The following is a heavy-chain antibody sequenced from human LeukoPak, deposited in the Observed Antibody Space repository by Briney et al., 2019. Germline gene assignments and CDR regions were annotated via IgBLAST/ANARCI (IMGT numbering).Heavy chain of an antibody. D-gene: IGHD6-19*01. V-gene: IGHV3-23*01. J-gene: IGHJ5*02. CDR3: AKDMRWYSSGWEPFDA. CDR1: GFTFSSQA. CDR2: ISGSGGST. Sequence: GGSLRLSCAASGFTFSSQAMSWVRQAPERGLEWVSAISGSGGSTYYADSVKGRFTISRDNSKNTLYLQMNSLRAEGTAVYYCAKDMRWYSSGWEPFDAWGQGTLVTASS.